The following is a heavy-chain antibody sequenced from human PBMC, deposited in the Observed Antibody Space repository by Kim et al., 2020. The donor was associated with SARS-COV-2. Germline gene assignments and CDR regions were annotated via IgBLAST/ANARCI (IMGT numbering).Heavy chain of an antibody. CDR3: ARDASIVVVPAAMGGGWFDP. V-gene: IGHV3-33*05. CDR1: GFTFSSYG. D-gene: IGHD2-2*01. CDR2: ISYDGSNK. J-gene: IGHJ5*02. Sequence: GGSLRLSCAASGFTFSSYGMHWVRQAPGKGLEWVAVISYDGSNKYYADSVKGRFTISRDNSKNTLYLQMNSLRAEDTAVYYCARDASIVVVPAAMGGGWFDPWGQGTLVTVSS.